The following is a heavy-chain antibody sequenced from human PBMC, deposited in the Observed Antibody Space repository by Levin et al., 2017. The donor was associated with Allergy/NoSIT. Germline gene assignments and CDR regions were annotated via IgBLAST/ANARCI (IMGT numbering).Heavy chain of an antibody. D-gene: IGHD1-7*01. J-gene: IGHJ5*02. CDR3: ARVRGNWNYVGWFDP. V-gene: IGHV1-2*02. CDR1: GYTFTGYY. CDR2: INPNSGGT. Sequence: ASVKVSCKASGYTFTGYYMHWVRQAPGQGLEWMGWINPNSGGTNYAQKFQGRVTMTRDTSISTAYMELSRLRSDDTAVYYCARVRGNWNYVGWFDPWGQGTLVTVSS.